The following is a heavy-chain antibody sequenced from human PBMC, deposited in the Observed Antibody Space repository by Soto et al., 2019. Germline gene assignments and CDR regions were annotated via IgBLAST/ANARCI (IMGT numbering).Heavy chain of an antibody. Sequence: GGSLRLSCAASGFTVSSKYMSWVRQAPGKGLEWVSLIQSGGPTYYADSVKGRFTISRDTSENTLHLQRDSLRAEDTAVCYCARDDVLGDGGRCYGVALDVWGKGTTVTVSS. D-gene: IGHD2-15*01. CDR1: GFTVSSKY. CDR2: IQSGGPT. V-gene: IGHV3-66*01. CDR3: ARDDVLGDGGRCYGVALDV. J-gene: IGHJ6*04.